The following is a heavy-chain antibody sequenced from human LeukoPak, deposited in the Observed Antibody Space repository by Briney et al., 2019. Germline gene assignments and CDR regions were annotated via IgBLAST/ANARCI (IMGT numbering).Heavy chain of an antibody. J-gene: IGHJ3*02. V-gene: IGHV3-20*01. CDR3: ARERAYCGSGSYYAFDI. CDR1: GFTFDDYG. D-gene: IGHD3-10*01. CDR2: INWNGGST. Sequence: GGSLRLSCAASGFTFDDYGMSWVRQAPGKGLEWVSGINWNGGSTGYADSLKGRFTISRDNAKNSLYLQMNSLRAEDTALYHCARERAYCGSGSYYAFDIWGQGTMVTVSS.